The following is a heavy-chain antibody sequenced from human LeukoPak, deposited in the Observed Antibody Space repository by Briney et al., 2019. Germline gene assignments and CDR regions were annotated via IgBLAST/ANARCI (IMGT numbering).Heavy chain of an antibody. V-gene: IGHV3-11*01. CDR1: GFTFSDYY. CDR3: ASGFGYCSSTSCPPVLDY. Sequence: GGSLRLSCAASGFTFSDYYMSWIRQAPGKGLEWVSYISSSGSTIYYADSVKGRFTISGDNAKNSLYLQMNSLRAEDTAVCYCASGFGYCSSTSCPPVLDYWGQGTLVTVSS. CDR2: ISSSGSTI. J-gene: IGHJ4*02. D-gene: IGHD2-2*03.